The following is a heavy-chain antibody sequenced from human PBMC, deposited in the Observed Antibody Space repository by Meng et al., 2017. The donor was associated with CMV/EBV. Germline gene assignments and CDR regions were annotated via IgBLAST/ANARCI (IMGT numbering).Heavy chain of an antibody. CDR2: IYYSGST. J-gene: IGHJ5*02. Sequence: SGSYYWSWIRQPPGKGLEWIGYIYYSGSTNYSPSLKGRVTISVDTSKNQFSLKLSSVTAADTAVYYCARSVPCSSTSCYKGAGWFDPWGQGTLVTVSS. V-gene: IGHV4-61*01. D-gene: IGHD2-2*02. CDR1: SGSYY. CDR3: ARSVPCSSTSCYKGAGWFDP.